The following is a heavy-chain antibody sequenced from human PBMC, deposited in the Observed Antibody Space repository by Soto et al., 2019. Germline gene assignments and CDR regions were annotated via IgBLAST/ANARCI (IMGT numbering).Heavy chain of an antibody. CDR3: PRDKLHWLDP. V-gene: IGHV4-4*02. Sequence: SETXSLTCSVSGGSISSDNWWTWVRQPTGKGLEWIGDVYHGGTINYNPSLKSRASISVDKSKKYFSLKLTFVTDADTAIYYCPRDKLHWLDPWGQGTLVTVSS. CDR2: VYHGGTI. J-gene: IGHJ5*02. CDR1: GGSISSDNW.